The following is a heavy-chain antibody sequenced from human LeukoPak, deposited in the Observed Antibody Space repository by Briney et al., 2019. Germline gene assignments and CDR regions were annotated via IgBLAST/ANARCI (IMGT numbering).Heavy chain of an antibody. J-gene: IGHJ4*02. CDR3: VIGGTYGSGS. Sequence: GGSLRLSCAASGFTFANTWMHWVRQAPGKGLVWVSIINNDGSSTNYADSVKGRLIISRDNAKNTLYLQMNSLRDEDTAVYYCVIGGTYGSGSWGQGTLVTVSS. CDR2: INNDGSST. CDR1: GFTFANTW. V-gene: IGHV3-74*01. D-gene: IGHD3-10*01.